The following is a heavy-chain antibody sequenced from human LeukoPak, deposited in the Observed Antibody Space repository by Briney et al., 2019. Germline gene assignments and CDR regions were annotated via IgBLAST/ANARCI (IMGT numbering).Heavy chain of an antibody. CDR2: IYTGGNT. Sequence: GGSLRLSCAASGFIVSSNYMSWVRQAPGKGLEWVSVIYTGGNTYYADFVKGRFIISRDNSKNTLHLQMNNLRVEDTAVYYCAGHDWFDPWGQGTLVPVSS. CDR1: GFIVSSNY. V-gene: IGHV3-53*01. J-gene: IGHJ5*02. CDR3: AGHDWFDP.